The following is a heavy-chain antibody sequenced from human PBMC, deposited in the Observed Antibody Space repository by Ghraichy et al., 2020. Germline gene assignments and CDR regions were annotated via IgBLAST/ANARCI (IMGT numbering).Heavy chain of an antibody. CDR1: GFSFGSFA. CDR3: AKDPAYNFWSGYYDRFDN. J-gene: IGHJ4*02. D-gene: IGHD3-3*01. V-gene: IGHV3-23*01. Sequence: GGSLRLSCAASGFSFGSFAISWFRQTPGKGLAWVSSISGGGEDTYYADSVRGRFTISRDNSKKTVYLQMNSLSAEDTAIYYCAKDPAYNFWSGYYDRFDNWGQGTLVTVSS. CDR2: ISGGGEDT.